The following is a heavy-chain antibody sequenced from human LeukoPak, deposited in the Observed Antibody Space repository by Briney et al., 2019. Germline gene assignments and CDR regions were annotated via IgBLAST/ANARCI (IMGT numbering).Heavy chain of an antibody. D-gene: IGHD1-1*01. V-gene: IGHV3-23*01. CDR3: ARHRDTWRSSFNHMDV. CDR2: VSDSDDTT. CDR1: GFTFSNFA. J-gene: IGHJ6*02. Sequence: QPGGSLRLSCAASGFTFSNFAMSWVRQAPGKGLEWVSAVSDSDDTTNYADSVKGRFSISRDTSKNTLYLQMNSLRAEDTAVYYCARHRDTWRSSFNHMDVWGQGTTVTVSS.